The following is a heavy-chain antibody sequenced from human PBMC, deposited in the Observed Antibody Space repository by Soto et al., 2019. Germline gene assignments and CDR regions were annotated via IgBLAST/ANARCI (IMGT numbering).Heavy chain of an antibody. V-gene: IGHV3-23*01. Sequence: GGSLRLSCAASGFTFFDYGMSWVRQAPGKGLEWVSSTSCSGGKTYYGDSVEGRFTISRDNSKNILYLQMNSLRAEDTATYYCAKGYDLFDYWGQGTLVTISS. J-gene: IGHJ4*02. CDR2: TSCSGGKT. CDR3: AKGYDLFDY. D-gene: IGHD1-1*01. CDR1: GFTFFDYG.